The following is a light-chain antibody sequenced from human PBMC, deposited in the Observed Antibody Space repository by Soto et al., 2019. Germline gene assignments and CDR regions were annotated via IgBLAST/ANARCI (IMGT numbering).Light chain of an antibody. V-gene: IGKV1-39*01. CDR1: QSISSY. J-gene: IGKJ1*01. CDR2: AAS. CDR3: QQTYSTPWT. Sequence: DIQMTQSPSSLSAFVGERVTITCRASQSISSYLNWYQQKPGKAPKLLIYAASSLQSGVPSRFSGSGSGTGFTLTINSLQPEDFAVYYCQQTYSTPWTFGQGTKVEIK.